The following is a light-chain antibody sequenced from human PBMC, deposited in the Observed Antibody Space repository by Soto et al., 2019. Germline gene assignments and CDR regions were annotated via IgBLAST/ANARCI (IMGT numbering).Light chain of an antibody. CDR2: DAS. CDR3: QQYGSTRWT. Sequence: IVFIPFPGTLSLSPGERATLSCRASQSVASNYLGWYQQKPGQAPRVLIFDASIRATGIPDRFSASGSGSDFTLTISRLEPDDFAVYYCQQYGSTRWTFGQGTKVDIK. CDR1: QSVASNY. V-gene: IGKV3-20*01. J-gene: IGKJ1*01.